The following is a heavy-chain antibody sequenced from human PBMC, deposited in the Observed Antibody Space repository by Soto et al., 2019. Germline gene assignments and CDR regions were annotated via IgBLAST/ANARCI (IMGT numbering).Heavy chain of an antibody. CDR1: GGTFSSYA. V-gene: IGHV1-69*13. D-gene: IGHD6-19*01. CDR2: IIPIFGTA. Sequence: SVKVSCKASGGTFSSYAISWVRQAPGQGLEWMGGIIPIFGTANYAQKFQGRVTITADESTSTAYMELSSLRSEDTAVYYCATPPPGYSSGWFDYWGQGTLVTVSS. J-gene: IGHJ4*02. CDR3: ATPPPGYSSGWFDY.